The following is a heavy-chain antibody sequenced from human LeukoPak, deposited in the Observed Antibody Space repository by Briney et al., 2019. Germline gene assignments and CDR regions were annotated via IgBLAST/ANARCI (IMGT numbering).Heavy chain of an antibody. J-gene: IGHJ5*02. V-gene: IGHV4-39*07. CDR2: IYYSGTT. Sequence: SETLSLTCTVSGGSIISSSYYWGWIRQPPGKGLEWIGSIYYSGTTYYNPSLKSRVTISVDTSKNQFSLKLSSVTAADTAVYYCARGGGYCSSTSCYNWFDPWGQGTLVTVSS. D-gene: IGHD2-2*01. CDR3: ARGGGYCSSTSCYNWFDP. CDR1: GGSIISSSYY.